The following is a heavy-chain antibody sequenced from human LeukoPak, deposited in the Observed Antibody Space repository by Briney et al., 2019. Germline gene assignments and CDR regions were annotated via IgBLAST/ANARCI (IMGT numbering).Heavy chain of an antibody. CDR1: GFTVSSNY. V-gene: IGHV3-53*01. CDR3: AKDRSGIAVAPRGFDP. CDR2: IYSGGST. Sequence: GGSLRLSCAASGFTVSSNYMSWVRQAPGKGLEWVSVIYSGGSTYYADSVKGRFTISRDNSKNTLYLQMNSLRAEDTAVYYCAKDRSGIAVAPRGFDPWGQGTLVVVFS. D-gene: IGHD6-19*01. J-gene: IGHJ5*02.